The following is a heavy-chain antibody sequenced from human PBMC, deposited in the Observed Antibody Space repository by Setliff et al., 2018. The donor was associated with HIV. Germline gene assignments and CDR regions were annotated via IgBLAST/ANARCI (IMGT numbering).Heavy chain of an antibody. V-gene: IGHV4-61*02. J-gene: IGHJ4*02. D-gene: IGHD2-2*02. Sequence: PSETLSLTCTVSGDSISSGSNYWSWIRQPAGKGLEWIGRIYTSGPRYNPSLENRVTISVDPSKSQFFLMLSSVTAADTAVYYCARASSDIPCVDSNYFDDWGQGTLVTVSS. CDR3: ARASSDIPCVDSNYFDD. CDR1: GDSISSGSNY. CDR2: IYTSGP.